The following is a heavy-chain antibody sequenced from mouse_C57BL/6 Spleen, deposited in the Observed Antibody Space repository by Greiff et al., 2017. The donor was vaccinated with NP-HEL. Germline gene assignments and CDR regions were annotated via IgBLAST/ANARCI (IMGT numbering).Heavy chain of an antibody. D-gene: IGHD3-3*01. Sequence: EVQRVESGGGLVQPGGSLKLSCAASGFTFSDYGMAWVRQAPRKGLEWVAFISNLAYSFYYADTVTGRFTLSRDNAKNTLYLEMSSLRSEDTAMYYCARQDSYAMDYWGQGTSVTVSS. V-gene: IGHV5-15*01. CDR2: ISNLAYSF. CDR3: ARQDSYAMDY. J-gene: IGHJ4*01. CDR1: GFTFSDYG.